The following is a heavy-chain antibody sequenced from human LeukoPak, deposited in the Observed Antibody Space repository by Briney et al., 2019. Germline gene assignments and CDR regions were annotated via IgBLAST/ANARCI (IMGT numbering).Heavy chain of an antibody. CDR2: IYYSGST. Sequence: SETLSLTCTVSGGSISSYYWSWIRQPPGKGLEWIGSIYYSGSTYYNPSLKSRVTISVDTSKNQFSLKLSSVTAADTAVYYCARDYMVRGVYGYWGQGTLVTVSS. CDR1: GGSISSYY. J-gene: IGHJ4*02. CDR3: ARDYMVRGVYGY. D-gene: IGHD3-10*01. V-gene: IGHV4-59*12.